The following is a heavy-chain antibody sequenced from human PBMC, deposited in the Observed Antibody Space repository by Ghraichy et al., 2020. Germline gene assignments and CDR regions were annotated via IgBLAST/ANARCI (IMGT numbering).Heavy chain of an antibody. CDR2: IYYSGST. V-gene: IGHV4-31*03. CDR1: GGSISSGGYY. Sequence: SLNISCTVSGGSISSGGYYWTWIRQHPGKGLEWIGYIYYSGSTYYNPSLKSRVTISVDTSKNQFSLKLSSVTAADTAVYYCARDLRQAGNFDYWGQGALVTVSS. J-gene: IGHJ4*02. CDR3: ARDLRQAGNFDY.